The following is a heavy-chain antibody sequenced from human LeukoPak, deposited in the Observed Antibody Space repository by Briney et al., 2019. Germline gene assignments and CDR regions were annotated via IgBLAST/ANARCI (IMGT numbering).Heavy chain of an antibody. CDR2: MSYSGST. D-gene: IGHD6-13*01. V-gene: IGHV4-59*04. Sequence: GSLRLSCAASGLTVSSNYMSWVRQPPGKGLEWIGGMSYSGSTYYNPSLKSRVTISVDTSKNQFSLKPSSVTAADTAVYYCARQDKLSSLNYWGQGTLVTVSS. J-gene: IGHJ4*02. CDR3: ARQDKLSSLNY. CDR1: GLTVSSNY.